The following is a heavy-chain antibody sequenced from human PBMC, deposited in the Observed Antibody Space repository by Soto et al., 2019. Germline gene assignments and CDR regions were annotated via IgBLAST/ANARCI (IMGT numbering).Heavy chain of an antibody. CDR1: GYTFTGYY. J-gene: IGHJ5*02. CDR2: INPNSGGT. D-gene: IGHD6-13*01. V-gene: IGHV1-2*02. CDR3: ARDCPGIAAAGNWFDP. Sequence: QVQLVQSGAEVKKPGASVKVSCKASGYTFTGYYMHWVRQAPGQGLEWMGWINPNSGGTNYAQKFQGRVTMTRDTSTSTAYMEMSRLRSGDTAVYYCARDCPGIAAAGNWFDPWGQGTLVTVSS.